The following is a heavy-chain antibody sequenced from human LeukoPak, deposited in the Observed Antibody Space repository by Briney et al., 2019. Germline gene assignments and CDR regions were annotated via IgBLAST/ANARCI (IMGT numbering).Heavy chain of an antibody. D-gene: IGHD3-22*01. Sequence: ASVKVSCKASGYTFTSYGISWVRQAPGEGLEGRGWISAYNGNTNYTQKLQGKVTMTTDTSTSTAYMELRSLRSDDTAVYYCATAAYYYDSSGTAFDYWGQGTLVTVSS. CDR3: ATAAYYYDSSGTAFDY. V-gene: IGHV1-18*01. CDR2: ISAYNGNT. J-gene: IGHJ4*02. CDR1: GYTFTSYG.